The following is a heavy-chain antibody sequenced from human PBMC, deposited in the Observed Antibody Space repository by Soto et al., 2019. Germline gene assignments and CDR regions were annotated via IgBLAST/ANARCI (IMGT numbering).Heavy chain of an antibody. CDR2: IYYSGST. D-gene: IGHD5-18*01. CDR3: ARAPGYSHAYLEH. J-gene: IGHJ4*02. V-gene: IGHV4-59*01. CDR1: GGSSSSYY. Sequence: LFLTCTVSGGSSSSYYWSWIRQPPGKGLEWSGYIYYSGSTNYNPSLKSRVTISVDTSKNQFSLKLSSVTAADTAVYYCARAPGYSHAYLEHWRQGTRVTV.